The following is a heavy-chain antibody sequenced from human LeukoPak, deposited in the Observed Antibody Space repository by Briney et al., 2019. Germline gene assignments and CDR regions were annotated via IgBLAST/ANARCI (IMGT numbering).Heavy chain of an antibody. CDR3: VKTHGDLSSGFH. D-gene: IGHD2/OR15-2a*01. CDR2: IIPIFGTA. V-gene: IGHV1-69*05. CDR1: GGTFSSYA. J-gene: IGHJ4*02. Sequence: ASVKVSCKASGGTFSSYAISWVRQAPGQGLEWMGGIIPIFGTANYAQKFQGRVTITTDESTSTAYMELSSLRSEDTAVYYCVKTHGDLSSGFHWGQGTLVTVSS.